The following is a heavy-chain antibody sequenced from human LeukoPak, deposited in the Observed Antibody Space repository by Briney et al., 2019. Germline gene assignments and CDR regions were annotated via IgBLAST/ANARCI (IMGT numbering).Heavy chain of an antibody. Sequence: SETLSLICSVSGDSMNKNFWSWIRHPPGEGLEWIGYIFHSVTTNYSPSLESRFTISLDTSKNQFSLMLTSVTAADPAVYYCARRMITVSDTFDLWGQGTMVTVSS. J-gene: IGHJ3*01. CDR1: GDSMNKNF. CDR2: IFHSVTT. V-gene: IGHV4-59*01. CDR3: ARRMITVSDTFDL. D-gene: IGHD3-16*01.